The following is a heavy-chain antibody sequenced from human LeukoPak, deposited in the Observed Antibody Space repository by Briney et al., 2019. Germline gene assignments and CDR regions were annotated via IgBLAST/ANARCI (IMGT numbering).Heavy chain of an antibody. V-gene: IGHV4-59*12. CDR3: ARDRGRVLWFGELSIGGGNFDY. CDR1: GGSISSYY. Sequence: SETLSLTCTVSGGSISSYYWSWIRQPPGKGLEWIGYIYYSGSTNYNPSLKSRVTISVDKSKNQFSLKLSSVTAADTAVYYCARDRGRVLWFGELSIGGGNFDYWGQGTLVTVSS. J-gene: IGHJ4*02. CDR2: IYYSGST. D-gene: IGHD3-10*01.